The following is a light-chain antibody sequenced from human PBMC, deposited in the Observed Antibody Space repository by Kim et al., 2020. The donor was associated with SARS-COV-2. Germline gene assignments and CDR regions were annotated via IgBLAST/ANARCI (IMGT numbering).Light chain of an antibody. CDR3: NSRDSNDNVV. Sequence: VALGQTVRITCQGDSHRSYYATWYKQKPGQAPTVVIYGKNNRPSGIPDRFSGSSAGNTASLTITGTQAGEEADYYCNSRDSNDNVVFGGGTQLTVL. CDR1: SHRSYY. J-gene: IGLJ2*01. CDR2: GKN. V-gene: IGLV3-19*01.